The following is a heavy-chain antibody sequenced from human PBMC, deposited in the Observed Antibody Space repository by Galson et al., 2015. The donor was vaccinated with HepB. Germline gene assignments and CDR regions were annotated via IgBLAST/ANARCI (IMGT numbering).Heavy chain of an antibody. CDR2: ISAYNGNT. CDR3: ATALAPDDAFDI. V-gene: IGHV1-18*04. J-gene: IGHJ3*02. CDR1: GYTFTSYG. Sequence: SVKVSCKASGYTFTSYGISWVRRAPGQGLEWMGWISAYNGNTNYAQKLQGRVTMTTDTSTSTAYMELRSLRSDDTAVYYCATALAPDDAFDIWGQGTMVTVSS.